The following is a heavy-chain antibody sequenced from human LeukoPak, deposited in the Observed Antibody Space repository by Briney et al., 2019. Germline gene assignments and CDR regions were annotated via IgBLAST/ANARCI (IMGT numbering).Heavy chain of an antibody. CDR3: ASSWQWLVPDYYYGMDV. V-gene: IGHV1-69*13. D-gene: IGHD6-19*01. CDR1: GGTFSSYA. J-gene: IGHJ6*02. CDR2: IIPIFGTA. Sequence: SVKVSCKASGGTFSSYAISWVRQAPGQGLKWMGGIIPIFGTANYAQKFQGRVTITADESTSTAYMELSSLRSEDTAVYYCASSWQWLVPDYYYGMDVWGQGTTVTVSS.